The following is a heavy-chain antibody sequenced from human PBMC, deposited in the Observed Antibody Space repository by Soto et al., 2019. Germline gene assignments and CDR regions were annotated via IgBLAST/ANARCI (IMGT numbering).Heavy chain of an antibody. CDR3: VKGGTYGDRDFDY. D-gene: IGHD4-17*01. J-gene: IGHJ4*02. Sequence: QVHLVESGGGVVQPGRALRLSCVTSRFTFSRSPMHWVRQSPGKGLEWVAYTSYDGSKYFYADSVTGRVTISRDNSQNTLYLQMSRLRVEDTTLYYCVKGGTYGDRDFDYWGQGTLVAVSS. CDR1: RFTFSRSP. V-gene: IGHV3-30*15. CDR2: TSYDGSKY.